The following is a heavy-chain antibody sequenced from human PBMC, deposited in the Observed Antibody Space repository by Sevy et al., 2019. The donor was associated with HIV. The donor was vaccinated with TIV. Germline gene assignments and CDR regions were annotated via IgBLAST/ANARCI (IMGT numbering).Heavy chain of an antibody. CDR2: INHSGST. Sequence: TENLSLTCAVYGGSFSGYYWSWIRQPPGKGLERIGEINHSGSTNYNPSLKSRVTISVDTSKNQFSLKLSSVTAADTAVYYCTRGRDDSSGYYFDYWGQGTLVIVSS. CDR3: TRGRDDSSGYYFDY. CDR1: GGSFSGYY. J-gene: IGHJ4*02. V-gene: IGHV4-34*01. D-gene: IGHD3-22*01.